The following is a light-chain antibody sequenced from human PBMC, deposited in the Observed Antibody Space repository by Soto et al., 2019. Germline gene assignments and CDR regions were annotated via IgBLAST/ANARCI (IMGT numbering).Light chain of an antibody. CDR2: NTN. Sequence: QTVVTQEPSLSVSPQGRGTLTFGLRAGSVSTSYYASWYQQTPGQAPRTLIYNTNTRSSGVPDRFSGSILGNKAALTITGAQADDESAYYCALFMGSGISVFGGGTTVTVL. CDR3: ALFMGSGISV. J-gene: IGLJ3*02. V-gene: IGLV8-61*01. CDR1: AGSVSTSYY.